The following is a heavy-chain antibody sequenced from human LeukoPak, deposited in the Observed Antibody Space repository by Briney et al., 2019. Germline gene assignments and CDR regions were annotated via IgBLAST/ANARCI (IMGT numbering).Heavy chain of an antibody. CDR2: ISAYNGNT. CDR1: GYTFTSYG. J-gene: IGHJ4*02. Sequence: ASVKVSCKASGYTFTSYGISWVRQAPGQGLEWMGWISAYNGNTNYAQKLQGRVTVTTDTSASTAYMELRSLRSDDTAVYYCASSRGSGSYYNGRTRYYFDYWGQGTLVTVSS. D-gene: IGHD3-10*01. V-gene: IGHV1-18*01. CDR3: ASSRGSGSYYNGRTRYYFDY.